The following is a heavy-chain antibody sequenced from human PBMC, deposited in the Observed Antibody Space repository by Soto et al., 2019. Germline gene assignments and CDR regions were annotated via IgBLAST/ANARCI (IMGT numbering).Heavy chain of an antibody. V-gene: IGHV3-74*01. CDR2: VKSDGTTA. Sequence: GSLRLSCEASGFAFTSYCMHWVRQAPGKGLLWVAGVKSDGTTATYADSVRGRFTISRDNAKNTLYLQMNSLSAEDTAVYYCASLLASTYSPRPFDFWGQGNQVNVSX. CDR1: GFAFTSYC. CDR3: ASLLASTYSPRPFDF. D-gene: IGHD2-15*01. J-gene: IGHJ4*02.